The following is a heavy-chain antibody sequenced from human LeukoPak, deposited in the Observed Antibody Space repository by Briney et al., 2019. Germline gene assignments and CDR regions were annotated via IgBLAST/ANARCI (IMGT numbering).Heavy chain of an antibody. V-gene: IGHV3-74*01. D-gene: IGHD3-9*01. J-gene: IGHJ6*02. Sequence: GGSLRLSCAASGLTFSSYWMHWVRQAPGKGLVWVSRINSDGRSTSYADSVKGRFTISRDNAKNTLYLQMNSLRAEDTAVYYCARPRNDILSGFHYYYGMDVWGQGTTVTVSS. CDR1: GLTFSSYW. CDR2: INSDGRST. CDR3: ARPRNDILSGFHYYYGMDV.